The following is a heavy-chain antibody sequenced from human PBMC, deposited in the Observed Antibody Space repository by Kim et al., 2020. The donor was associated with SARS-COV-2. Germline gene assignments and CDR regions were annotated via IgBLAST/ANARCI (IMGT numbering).Heavy chain of an antibody. D-gene: IGHD5-12*01. J-gene: IGHJ4*02. V-gene: IGHV3-23*01. CDR2: FSSGSGGGT. CDR1: GFTFINYA. Sequence: GGSLRLSCAASGFTFINYAMSWVRQAPGKGLEWVSAFSSGSGGGTYYADSVKGRFTISRDNSKNTLYLQMNSLRAEDTAVYYCAKDYRSGYSGYDIGDWGQGTLVTVSS. CDR3: AKDYRSGYSGYDIGD.